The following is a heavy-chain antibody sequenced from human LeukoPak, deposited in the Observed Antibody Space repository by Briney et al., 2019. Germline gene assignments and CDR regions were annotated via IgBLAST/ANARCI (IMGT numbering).Heavy chain of an antibody. CDR1: GYTFTSYA. D-gene: IGHD3-22*01. V-gene: IGHV1-18*01. Sequence: ASVKVSCKASGYTFTSYAMHWVRQAPGQGLEWMGWISAYHGNTNYAQKLQGRVTLTTDTSTSTAYMELRSLRSDDTAVYYCARDQYYDSKGWFDPWGQGTLVTVSS. J-gene: IGHJ5*02. CDR3: ARDQYYDSKGWFDP. CDR2: ISAYHGNT.